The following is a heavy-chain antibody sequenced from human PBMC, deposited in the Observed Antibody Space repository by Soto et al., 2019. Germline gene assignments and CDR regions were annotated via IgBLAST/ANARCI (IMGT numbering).Heavy chain of an antibody. J-gene: IGHJ5*02. CDR3: AKDVGVQQLLFVFET. D-gene: IGHD6-13*01. V-gene: IGHV1-69*01. CDR2: IIPSFASS. CDR1: GGTFSNFG. Sequence: QVQLVQSGAEVKKPGSSVRVSCKASGGTFSNFGFSWVRQAPGQGLEWMGGIIPSFASSNYAQKFQGRLTITADEATSTAYMDLSSLRSEDKAVYFCAKDVGVQQLLFVFETWGQGTLVTVSS.